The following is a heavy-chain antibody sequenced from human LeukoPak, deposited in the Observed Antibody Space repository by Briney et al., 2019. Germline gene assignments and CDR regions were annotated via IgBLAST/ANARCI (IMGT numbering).Heavy chain of an antibody. Sequence: GASVKVSCKVSGYTLTELSMHWVRQAPGKGLEWMGGFDPEDGETIYAQKFQGRVTMTEDTSTDTAYMELSSLRSEDTAVYYCATDPGWVTGNSGPYAFDIWGQGTMVTVSS. J-gene: IGHJ3*02. CDR2: FDPEDGET. V-gene: IGHV1-24*01. CDR1: GYTLTELS. D-gene: IGHD1-20*01. CDR3: ATDPGWVTGNSGPYAFDI.